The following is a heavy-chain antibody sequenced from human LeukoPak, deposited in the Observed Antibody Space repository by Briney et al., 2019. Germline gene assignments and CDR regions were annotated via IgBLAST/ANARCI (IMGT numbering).Heavy chain of an antibody. D-gene: IGHD2/OR15-2a*01. CDR2: ISSSSSYI. J-gene: IGHJ4*02. V-gene: IGHV3-21*01. CDR3: AREAGLNPEYYFDY. Sequence: GGSLRLSCAASGFTFSNYWMHWVRQAPGKGLEWVSSISSSSSYIYYADSVKGRFTISRDNAKNSLYLQMNSLRAEDTAVYYCAREAGLNPEYYFDYWGQGTLVTVSS. CDR1: GFTFSNYW.